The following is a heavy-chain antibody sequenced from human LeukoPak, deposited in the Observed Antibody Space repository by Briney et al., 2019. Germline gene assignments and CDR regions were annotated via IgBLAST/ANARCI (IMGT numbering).Heavy chain of an antibody. Sequence: GGSLRLSCAPSGFTFSSYWMHWVSQAPGKRLVWVSRISSDGTSTSCADSVKGRFTISRDNAKNTLYLQMNSLRAEDTAVYYCARVRYGDYVDYWGQGTLVTVSS. J-gene: IGHJ4*02. CDR2: ISSDGTST. D-gene: IGHD4-17*01. CDR1: GFTFSSYW. V-gene: IGHV3-74*01. CDR3: ARVRYGDYVDY.